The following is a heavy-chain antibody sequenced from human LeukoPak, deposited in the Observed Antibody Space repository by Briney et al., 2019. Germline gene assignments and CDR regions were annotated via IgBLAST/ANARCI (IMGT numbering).Heavy chain of an antibody. Sequence: GGSLRLSCATSGFTFSTYWMSWVRQAPGKGLEWVANIKQDGGETYYADSVKGRFTIFRDNAKNSLYLQMDSLRVEDTAVYYCANGDGFDYWGRGTLVTVSS. CDR1: GFTFSTYW. D-gene: IGHD5-24*01. V-gene: IGHV3-7*01. CDR3: ANGDGFDY. CDR2: IKQDGGET. J-gene: IGHJ4*02.